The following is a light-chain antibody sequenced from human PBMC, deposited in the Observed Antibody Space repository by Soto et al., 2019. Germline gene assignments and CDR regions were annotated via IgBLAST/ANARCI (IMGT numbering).Light chain of an antibody. J-gene: IGLJ1*01. CDR3: GTWDSSLRV. V-gene: IGLV1-51*01. CDR2: DNN. Sequence: QSVLTQPPSVSAAPGQRVTISCSGSSSNIGSNYVSWYQQLPGTAPKLLIYDNNKRPSGIPDRFSGSKSGTSATLGITGLQTGDEADYYCGTWDSSLRVFGNGTKVTVL. CDR1: SSNIGSNY.